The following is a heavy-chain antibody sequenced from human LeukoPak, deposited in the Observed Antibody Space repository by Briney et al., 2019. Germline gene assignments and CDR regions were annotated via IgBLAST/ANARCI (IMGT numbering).Heavy chain of an antibody. Sequence: SETLSLTCTVSGGSISSSNHYWGWIHRPLGKGMEWIGSIYYSGSTYYNPSLKSRVTISVDTSKNQFSLKLRSVTAADTAVYYCARWIRLWFFDYWGQGMLVTVSS. J-gene: IGHJ4*02. V-gene: IGHV4-39*01. D-gene: IGHD5-18*01. CDR2: IYYSGST. CDR3: ARWIRLWFFDY. CDR1: GGSISSSNHY.